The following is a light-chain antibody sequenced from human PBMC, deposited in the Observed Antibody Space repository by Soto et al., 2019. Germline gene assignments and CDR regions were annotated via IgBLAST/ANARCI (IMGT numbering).Light chain of an antibody. J-gene: IGLJ1*01. CDR2: SDN. Sequence: QCVLKQPPSASGAPRQRGAISCSGASSNIGSTRANWYRQLPGSAPKLLIYSDNQRPSGVPDRFSGSKSGTSASPAISGLQSEDEADYYCAAWDNSLNGYVFGTGTKVTVL. CDR1: SSNIGSTR. CDR3: AAWDNSLNGYV. V-gene: IGLV1-44*01.